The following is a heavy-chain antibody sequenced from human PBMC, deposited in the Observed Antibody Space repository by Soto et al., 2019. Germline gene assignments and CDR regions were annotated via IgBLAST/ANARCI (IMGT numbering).Heavy chain of an antibody. CDR2: IIPIFGTA. CDR1: GGTFSSYA. D-gene: IGHD4-17*01. J-gene: IGHJ6*02. CDR3: ARDQGPYDYGDSSYYYGMDV. V-gene: IGHV1-69*12. Sequence: QVQLVQSGAEVKKPGSSVKVSCKASGGTFSSYAISWVRQAPGQGLEWMGGIIPIFGTANYAQKFQGRVTITADESTSTAYMELSSLRSEDTAVYYCARDQGPYDYGDSSYYYGMDVWGQGTTVTVSS.